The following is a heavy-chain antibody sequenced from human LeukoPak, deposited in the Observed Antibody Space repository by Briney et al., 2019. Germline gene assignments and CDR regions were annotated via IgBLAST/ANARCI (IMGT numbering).Heavy chain of an antibody. Sequence: QSGGSLRLSCAASGFTFSSYGMHWVRQAPGKGLEWVAVISYDGSNKYYADSVKGRFTISRDNSKNTLYLQMNSLRAEDTAVYYCAKPQSRKVLWFGELLSWGQGTLVTVSS. J-gene: IGHJ4*02. V-gene: IGHV3-30*18. D-gene: IGHD3-10*01. CDR3: AKPQSRKVLWFGELLS. CDR2: ISYDGSNK. CDR1: GFTFSSYG.